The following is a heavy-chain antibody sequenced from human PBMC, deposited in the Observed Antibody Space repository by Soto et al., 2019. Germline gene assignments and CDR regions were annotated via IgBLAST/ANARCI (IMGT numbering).Heavy chain of an antibody. Sequence: EVQLVESGGGLVQPGGSLRLSCAASGFTVSSNYMSWVRQAPGKGLEWVSVIYSGGSTYYADSVKGRFTISRDNSKNTLYLQRNSLRAEDTAVYYCARDRAYGDYGWFDPWGQGTLVTVSS. J-gene: IGHJ5*02. CDR2: IYSGGST. V-gene: IGHV3-66*01. CDR3: ARDRAYGDYGWFDP. D-gene: IGHD4-17*01. CDR1: GFTVSSNY.